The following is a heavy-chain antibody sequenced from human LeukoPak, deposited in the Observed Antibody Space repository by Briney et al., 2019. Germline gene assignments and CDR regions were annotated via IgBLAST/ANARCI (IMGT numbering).Heavy chain of an antibody. CDR3: AKDPGYLDY. D-gene: IGHD2-15*01. CDR2: ISYDGGNK. CDR1: GFTFSSYG. Sequence: PGRSLRLSCATSGFTFSSYGMHWVRQAPGKGLEWVAVISYDGGNKYYADSVKGRFAISRDNSKNTVHLQMNSLRAEDTAVYYCAKDPGYLDYWGQGTLVTVSS. V-gene: IGHV3-30*18. J-gene: IGHJ4*02.